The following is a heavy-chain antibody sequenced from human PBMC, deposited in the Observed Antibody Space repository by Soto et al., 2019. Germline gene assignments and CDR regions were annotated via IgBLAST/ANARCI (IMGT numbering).Heavy chain of an antibody. CDR3: ARERRVRGGWFDP. CDR1: GFTFSSYS. D-gene: IGHD3-10*01. J-gene: IGHJ5*02. CDR2: ISSSSSTI. Sequence: EVQLVESGGGLVQPGGSLRLSCAASGFTFSSYSMNWVRQAPGKGLEWVSYISSSSSTIYYADSVKGRFTISRDNAKNSPYLQMNSLRAEDTAVYYCARERRVRGGWFDPWGQGTLVTVSS. V-gene: IGHV3-48*01.